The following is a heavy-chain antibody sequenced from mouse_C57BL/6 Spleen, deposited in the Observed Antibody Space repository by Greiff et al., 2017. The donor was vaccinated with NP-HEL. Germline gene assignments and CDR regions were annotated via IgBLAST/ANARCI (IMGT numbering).Heavy chain of an antibody. D-gene: IGHD1-1*01. CDR3: AREVTTVVATPDY. V-gene: IGHV1-59*01. J-gene: IGHJ2*01. CDR2: IDPSDSYT. Sequence: QVQLQQPGAELVRPGTSVKLSCKASGYTFTSYWMHWVKQRPGQGLEWIGVIDPSDSYTNYNQKFKGKATLTVDTSSSTAYMQLSSLTSEDSAVYYCAREVTTVVATPDYWGQSTTLTVSS. CDR1: GYTFTSYW.